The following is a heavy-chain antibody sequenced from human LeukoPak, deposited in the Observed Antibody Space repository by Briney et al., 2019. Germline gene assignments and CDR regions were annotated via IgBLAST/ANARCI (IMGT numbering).Heavy chain of an antibody. CDR2: ISSSGGSP. CDR3: AKDQALSLSSSRALDY. J-gene: IGHJ4*02. D-gene: IGHD2-2*01. V-gene: IGHV3-23*01. CDR1: GFTFSTYA. Sequence: GGSLRLPCVASGFTFSTYALSWVRQAPGKGLEWVSEISSSGGSPYYADSVNGRFTISRDNSKNTLYLQMNSLRAEDTALYYCAKDQALSLSSSRALDYWGQGTLVTVSS.